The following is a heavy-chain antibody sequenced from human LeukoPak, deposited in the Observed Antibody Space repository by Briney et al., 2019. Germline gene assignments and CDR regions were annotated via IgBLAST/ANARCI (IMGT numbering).Heavy chain of an antibody. J-gene: IGHJ4*02. Sequence: GGSLRLSCAASGFTFSSYAMHWVRQAPGKGLEWVAVISYDGSNKYYADSVKGRFTISRDNSKNTLYLQVNSLRAEDTAVYYCARSGAAAETDYWGQGTLVTVSS. CDR1: GFTFSSYA. V-gene: IGHV3-30-3*01. D-gene: IGHD6-13*01. CDR2: ISYDGSNK. CDR3: ARSGAAAETDY.